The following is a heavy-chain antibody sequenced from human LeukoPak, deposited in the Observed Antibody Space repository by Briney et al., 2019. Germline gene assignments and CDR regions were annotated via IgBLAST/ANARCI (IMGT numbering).Heavy chain of an antibody. V-gene: IGHV1-24*01. CDR1: GYTLTELS. CDR2: FDPEDGET. D-gene: IGHD1-26*01. CDR3: ATDSEGGSYFPSDY. Sequence: ASVKVSCKVSGYTLTELSMHWVRQAPGKGLEWMGGFDPEDGETIYAQKFQGRVTMTEDTSTDTAYMELSSLRSEDTAVYYCATDSEGGSYFPSDYWGQGTLVTVSS. J-gene: IGHJ4*02.